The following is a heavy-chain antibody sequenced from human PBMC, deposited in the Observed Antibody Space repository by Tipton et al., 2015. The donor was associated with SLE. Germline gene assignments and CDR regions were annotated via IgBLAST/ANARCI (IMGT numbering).Heavy chain of an antibody. Sequence: TLSLTCAVSGGSISSSNRWSWVRQPVGRGLEWIGRIYTSGSTNFNPSLKSRVTMSIDTSKKQFSLRLNSVTAADTAVYYCARADAGYYNGLDVWGQGATVTVSS. CDR2: IYTSGST. CDR1: GGSISSSNR. J-gene: IGHJ6*02. V-gene: IGHV4-4*02. CDR3: ARADAGYYNGLDV.